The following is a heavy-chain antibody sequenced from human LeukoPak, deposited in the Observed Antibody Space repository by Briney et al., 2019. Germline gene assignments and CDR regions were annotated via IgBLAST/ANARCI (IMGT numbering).Heavy chain of an antibody. Sequence: PSETLSLTCAVYGGSFSGYYWSWIRQPPGKGLEWIGEINHSGSTNYNPSLKSRVTISVDTSKNQFSLKLSSVTAADTPVYYCARGGGTTYDAFDIWGQGTMVTVSS. D-gene: IGHD2/OR15-2a*01. CDR2: INHSGST. CDR3: ARGGGTTYDAFDI. J-gene: IGHJ3*02. CDR1: GGSFSGYY. V-gene: IGHV4-34*01.